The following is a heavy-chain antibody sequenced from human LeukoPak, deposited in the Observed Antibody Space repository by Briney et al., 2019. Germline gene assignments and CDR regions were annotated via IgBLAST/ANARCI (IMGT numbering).Heavy chain of an antibody. CDR1: GGSISSYY. Sequence: SETLSLTCTVSGGSISSYYWSWIRQPPGKGLEWIGYIYYSGSTNYNPSLKSGVTISVDTSKNQFSLKLSSVTAADTAVYYCARLGPKRYYDILTGSGNNWFDPWGQGTLVTVSS. D-gene: IGHD3-9*01. V-gene: IGHV4-59*08. CDR3: ARLGPKRYYDILTGSGNNWFDP. CDR2: IYYSGST. J-gene: IGHJ5*02.